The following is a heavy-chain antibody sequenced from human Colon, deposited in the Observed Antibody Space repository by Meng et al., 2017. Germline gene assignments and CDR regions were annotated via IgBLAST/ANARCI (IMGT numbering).Heavy chain of an antibody. CDR1: GYSISSGYY. D-gene: IGHD5-24*01. CDR2: ISHSGST. V-gene: IGHV4-38-2*01. J-gene: IGHJ4*02. Sequence: SETLSLTCAVSGYSISSGYYWCWSRQPPGRGLEWIGSISHSGSTYYNPSLKSRVTISVDTSKNQFSLKLSSVTAAATAVSYCASGQPRRDGYNYGFDYWGQGTLVTVSS. CDR3: ASGQPRRDGYNYGFDY.